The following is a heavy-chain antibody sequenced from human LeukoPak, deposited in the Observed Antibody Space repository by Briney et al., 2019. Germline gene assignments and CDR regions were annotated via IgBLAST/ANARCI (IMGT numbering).Heavy chain of an antibody. V-gene: IGHV4-30-4*01. J-gene: IGHJ4*02. CDR1: GGSISSGDYY. CDR3: AREGYYYDSSGYSSYYFDY. Sequence: SETLSLTCTVSGGSISSGDYYWSWTRQPPGKGLEWIGYIYYSGSTYYNPSLKSRVTISVDTSKNQFSLKLSSVTAADTAVYYCAREGYYYDSSGYSSYYFDYWGQGTLVTISS. CDR2: IYYSGST. D-gene: IGHD3-22*01.